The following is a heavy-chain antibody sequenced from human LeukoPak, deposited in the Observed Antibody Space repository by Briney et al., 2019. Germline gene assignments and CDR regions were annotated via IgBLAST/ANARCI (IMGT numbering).Heavy chain of an antibody. J-gene: IGHJ4*02. CDR3: ARRIAAAAAPYYFDY. CDR2: INSDGSST. Sequence: GGSLRLSCAASGLTFSSHWMHWVRQAPGKGLLWVSRINSDGSSTSYADSVKGRFTISRDNAKNTLYLQMNSLRAEDTAVYYCARRIAAAAAPYYFDYWGQGTLVTVSS. CDR1: GLTFSSHW. V-gene: IGHV3-74*01. D-gene: IGHD6-13*01.